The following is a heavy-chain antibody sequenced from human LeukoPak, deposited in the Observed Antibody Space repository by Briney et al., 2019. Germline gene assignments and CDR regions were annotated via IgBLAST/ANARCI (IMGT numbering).Heavy chain of an antibody. CDR3: ARDNRHTPTFSRGFDI. Sequence: GGSLRLSCAASGLTFSSYKMNWVRQPPGKGLEWVSYISPSSSTIYYADSVRGRFTISRDNAKNSLYLQMNSLRGEDTAVYYCARDNRHTPTFSRGFDIWGQGTMVTVSS. CDR1: GLTFSSYK. J-gene: IGHJ3*02. V-gene: IGHV3-48*01. D-gene: IGHD1-14*01. CDR2: ISPSSSTI.